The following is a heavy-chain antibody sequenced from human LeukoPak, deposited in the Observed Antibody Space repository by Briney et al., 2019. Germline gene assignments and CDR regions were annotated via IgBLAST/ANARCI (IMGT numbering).Heavy chain of an antibody. D-gene: IGHD6-13*01. V-gene: IGHV3-23*01. Sequence: GGSLRLSCAASGFTFSSYAMSWVRQAPGKGLEWVSAISCSGGSTYYADSVKGRFTISRDNAKNSLYLQMNSLRAEDTAVYYCARDSESSSWFDYWGQGTLVTVSS. CDR2: ISCSGGST. CDR3: ARDSESSSWFDY. J-gene: IGHJ4*02. CDR1: GFTFSSYA.